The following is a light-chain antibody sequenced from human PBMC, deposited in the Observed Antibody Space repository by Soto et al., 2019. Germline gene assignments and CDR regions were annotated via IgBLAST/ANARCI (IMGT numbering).Light chain of an antibody. V-gene: IGKV1-6*01. J-gene: IGKJ4*01. CDR3: LQDLTYPLT. CDR2: AAS. CDR1: QDIGID. Sequence: IVMTQSPSSLSASVGDRVTITCRASQDIGIDLGWYQQRPGKAPKLLISAASSLQGGVPSRFSGSGSGTDFTLTISSLQPEDFATYYCLQDLTYPLTFGGGTKVEIK.